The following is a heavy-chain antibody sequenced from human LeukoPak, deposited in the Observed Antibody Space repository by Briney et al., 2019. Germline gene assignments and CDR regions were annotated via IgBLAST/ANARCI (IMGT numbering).Heavy chain of an antibody. CDR2: INPNSGGT. V-gene: IGHV1-2*02. J-gene: IGHJ3*02. CDR3: ARTLVVPAANDAFDI. CDR1: GYTFTGYY. Sequence: ASVTVSCKASGYTFTGYYMHWVRQAPGQGLEWMGWINPNSGGTNYAQKFQGRVTMTRDTSISTAYMELSRLRSDDTAVYYCARTLVVPAANDAFDIWGQGTMVTVSS. D-gene: IGHD2-2*01.